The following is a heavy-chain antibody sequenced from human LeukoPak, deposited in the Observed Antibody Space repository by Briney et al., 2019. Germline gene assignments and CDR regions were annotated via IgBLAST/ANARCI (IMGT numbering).Heavy chain of an antibody. J-gene: IGHJ4*02. Sequence: PSQTLSLTCTVSGGSISSGSSYWSWVRQPAGKGLEWIGRIYTSGSTNYNPSLKSRVTISVDTSKNQFSLKLSSVTAADTAVYYCARTFQRAYDSSGFFFDYWGQGTLVTVSS. D-gene: IGHD3-22*01. CDR2: IYTSGST. CDR3: ARTFQRAYDSSGFFFDY. CDR1: GGSISSGSSY. V-gene: IGHV4-61*02.